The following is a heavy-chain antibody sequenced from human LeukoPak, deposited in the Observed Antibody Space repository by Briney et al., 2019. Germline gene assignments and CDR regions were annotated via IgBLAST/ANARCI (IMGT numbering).Heavy chain of an antibody. CDR3: ARGHWGLDN. CDR2: INLNSRTI. J-gene: IGHJ4*02. D-gene: IGHD7-27*01. CDR1: GFTFSTYG. V-gene: IGHV3-48*04. Sequence: TGGSLRLSCAASGFTFSTYGMNWLRQAPGKGLEWVSYINLNSRTIEYTDSVRGRFTMSRDSGQNSLYLQMNTLRPDDTAIYYCARGHWGLDNWGQGTLVTVSS.